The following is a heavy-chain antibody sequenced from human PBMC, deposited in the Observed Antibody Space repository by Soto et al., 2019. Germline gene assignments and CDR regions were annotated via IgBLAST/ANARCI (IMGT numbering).Heavy chain of an antibody. Sequence: ASVKVSCKASGYTFPRYGISWVRQAPGQGREWMGWSSAYNGNTNYTQKLKGRVTMTTDTSTSTAYMELRSMRSDDTAVYYCASAISARRMDVWGQGTTVTVSS. CDR2: SSAYNGNT. J-gene: IGHJ6*02. D-gene: IGHD6-6*01. CDR3: ASAISARRMDV. CDR1: GYTFPRYG. V-gene: IGHV1-18*04.